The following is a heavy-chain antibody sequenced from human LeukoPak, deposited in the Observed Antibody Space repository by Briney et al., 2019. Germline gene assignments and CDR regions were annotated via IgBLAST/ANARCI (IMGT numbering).Heavy chain of an antibody. CDR2: ISAYNGNT. V-gene: IGHV1-18*01. CDR3: ARDRAIYYDILTIDP. D-gene: IGHD3-9*01. Sequence: EASVKVSCKASGYTFTSYGISWVRQAPGQGLEWMGWISAYNGNTNYAQKLQGRVTMTTDTSTSTAYMELRSLRSDDTAVYYCARDRAIYYDILTIDPWGQGTLVTVSS. CDR1: GYTFTSYG. J-gene: IGHJ5*02.